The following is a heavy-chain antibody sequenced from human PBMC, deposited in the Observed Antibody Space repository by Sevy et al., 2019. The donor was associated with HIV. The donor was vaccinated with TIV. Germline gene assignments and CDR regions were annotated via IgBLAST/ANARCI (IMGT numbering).Heavy chain of an antibody. CDR1: GYTFTGYY. CDR2: INPNSGGT. J-gene: IGHJ3*02. CDR3: ARGIAAAGGDAFDI. Sequence: ASVKVSCKASGYTFTGYYMHWVRQAPGQGLEWMGRINPNSGGTNYAQKFQGRVTMTRDTSISTAYMELSRLRSDDTAVYDCARGIAAAGGDAFDIWGQGTMVTVSS. D-gene: IGHD6-13*01. V-gene: IGHV1-2*06.